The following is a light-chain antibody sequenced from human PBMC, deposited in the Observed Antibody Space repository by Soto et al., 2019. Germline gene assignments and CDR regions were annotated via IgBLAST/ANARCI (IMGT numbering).Light chain of an antibody. CDR3: QQDGSSPQIT. CDR2: GAS. Sequence: EIVLTQSPGTLSLSPGERATLSCRASQSVSSSYFAWYQQKPGQAPRLLIYGASSRATGIPDRFSGSGSGTDFTLTISRLEPEDGAVYYCQQDGSSPQITFGGGTKVEIK. V-gene: IGKV3-20*01. CDR1: QSVSSSY. J-gene: IGKJ4*01.